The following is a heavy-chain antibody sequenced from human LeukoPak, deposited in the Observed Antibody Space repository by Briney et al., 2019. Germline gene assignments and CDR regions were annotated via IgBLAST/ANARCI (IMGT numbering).Heavy chain of an antibody. CDR1: GFTFSYSG. D-gene: IGHD3-10*01. Sequence: GGSLRLSCAASGFTFSYSGMHWVRQAPGKGLEWVAIVSFDGDYTYYADSVKGRFTISRDNSKDTLYLHMSGLRAEDTALYYCAEAHGTMVRGVIIDYWGQGALVTVSS. J-gene: IGHJ4*02. CDR2: VSFDGDYT. V-gene: IGHV3-30*18. CDR3: AEAHGTMVRGVIIDY.